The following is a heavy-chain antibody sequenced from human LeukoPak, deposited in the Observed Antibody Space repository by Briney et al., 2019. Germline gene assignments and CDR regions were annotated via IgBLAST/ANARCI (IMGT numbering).Heavy chain of an antibody. J-gene: IGHJ3*02. V-gene: IGHV3-23*01. D-gene: IGHD1-20*01. CDR2: ISGSGGST. Sequence: GGSLRLSCAASGFTFSSYAMSWVRQAPGKGLEWVSAISGSGGSTYYADSVKGRFTISRDNSKNTLYLQMNSLRAEDTAVYYCATVNWNDFFVSVAFDIWGQGTMVTVSS. CDR3: ATVNWNDFFVSVAFDI. CDR1: GFTFSSYA.